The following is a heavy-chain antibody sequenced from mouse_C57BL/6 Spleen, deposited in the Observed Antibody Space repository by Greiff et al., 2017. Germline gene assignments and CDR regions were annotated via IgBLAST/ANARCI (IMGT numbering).Heavy chain of an antibody. D-gene: IGHD1-1*01. Sequence: QVQLQQPGAELVRPGSSVKLSCKASGYTFTSYWMDWVKQRPGQGLEWIGNIYPSDSETHYNQKFKDKATLTVDKSSSTAYMQLSSLTSEDSAVYYCARQDCGSSSLYFGCWGQGTTLTASS. CDR2: IYPSDSET. J-gene: IGHJ2*01. V-gene: IGHV1-61*01. CDR3: ARQDCGSSSLYFGC. CDR1: GYTFTSYW.